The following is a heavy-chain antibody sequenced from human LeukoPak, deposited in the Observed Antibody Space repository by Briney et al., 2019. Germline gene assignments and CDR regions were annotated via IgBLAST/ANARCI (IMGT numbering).Heavy chain of an antibody. CDR1: GFTFDDYA. D-gene: IGHD3-9*01. CDR3: AKDLKAGDGIWLNDC. V-gene: IGHV3-9*01. J-gene: IGHJ4*02. CDR2: ISWNSGTL. Sequence: GGSLRLSCAASGFTFDDYAMHWVRQAPGKGLEWVSGISWNSGTLGYADSVKGRFTISRDNSKNTLYLQMNSLSAEDTAIYYCAKDLKAGDGIWLNDCWGQGTLVTVSS.